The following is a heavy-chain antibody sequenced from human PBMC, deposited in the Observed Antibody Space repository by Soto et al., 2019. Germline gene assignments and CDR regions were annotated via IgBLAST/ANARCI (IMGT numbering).Heavy chain of an antibody. D-gene: IGHD3-22*01. CDR3: ASPRNTYYYDSSGYDY. CDR2: IIPIFGTA. J-gene: IGHJ4*02. V-gene: IGHV1-69*13. Sequence: SVKVSCKASGGTFSSYAISWVRQAPGQGLEWMGGIIPIFGTANYAQKFQGRVTITADESTSTAYMELSSLRSEDTAVYYCASPRNTYYYDSSGYDYWGQGTLVTSPQ. CDR1: GGTFSSYA.